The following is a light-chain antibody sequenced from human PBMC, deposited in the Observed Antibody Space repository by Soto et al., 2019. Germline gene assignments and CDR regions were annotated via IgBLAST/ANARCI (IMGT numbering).Light chain of an antibody. CDR1: QTISSW. V-gene: IGKV1-39*01. CDR2: VAS. J-gene: IGKJ1*01. Sequence: DIQMTQSPSTLSGSVGDRVTITCRASQTISSWLAWYQQKPGKAPKFLIYVASTLQSGVPSRFSGSGSGTDFTLTISSLQPEDFATYYCQQSYSSPRTFGQGTKVDIK. CDR3: QQSYSSPRT.